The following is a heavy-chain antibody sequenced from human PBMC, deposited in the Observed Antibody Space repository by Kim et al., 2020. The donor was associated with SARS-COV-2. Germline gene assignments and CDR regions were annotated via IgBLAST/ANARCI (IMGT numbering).Heavy chain of an antibody. V-gene: IGHV1-18*04. J-gene: IGHJ4*02. D-gene: IGHD4-17*01. CDR1: GYTFTSYG. CDR2: ISVYIGNT. CDR3: ARDRSGALREMTTVVTEAAYVDY. Sequence: ASVKVSCKASGYTFTSYGISWVRQAPGQGLEWMGWISVYIGNTNYAQKLQGRVTMTTDTSTSTAYMALRSLRSDDTAVYYCARDRSGALREMTTVVTEAAYVDYWGQGTLGSVSS.